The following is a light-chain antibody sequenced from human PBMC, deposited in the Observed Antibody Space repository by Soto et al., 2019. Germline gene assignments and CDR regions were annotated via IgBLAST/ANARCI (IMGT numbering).Light chain of an antibody. Sequence: DIQMTQSPSALSASVGDRVNITCRASQSISSWLAWYQQKPGKAPNLLIYKASSLESGVPSRFSGSGSGTEFTLTISSLQPDDFATYYCQQYNSYPLTFGGGTKVEIK. J-gene: IGKJ4*01. V-gene: IGKV1-5*03. CDR3: QQYNSYPLT. CDR2: KAS. CDR1: QSISSW.